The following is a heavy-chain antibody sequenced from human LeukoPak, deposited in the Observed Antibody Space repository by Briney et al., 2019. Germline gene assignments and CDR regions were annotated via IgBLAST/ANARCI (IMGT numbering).Heavy chain of an antibody. D-gene: IGHD6-19*01. Sequence: GGSLRLSCAASGFTFSSYWMSWVRQAPGKGLEWVANIKQDGSEKYYVDSVKGRFTISRDNAKNSLYLQMNSLRAEDTAVYYCAREPASIAVAGTVDYWGQGTLVTVSS. J-gene: IGHJ4*02. V-gene: IGHV3-7*03. CDR1: GFTFSSYW. CDR2: IKQDGSEK. CDR3: AREPASIAVAGTVDY.